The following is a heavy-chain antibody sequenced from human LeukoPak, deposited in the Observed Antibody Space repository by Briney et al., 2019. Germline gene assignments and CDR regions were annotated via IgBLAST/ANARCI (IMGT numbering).Heavy chain of an antibody. CDR2: IYYSGST. CDR1: GGSISSGGYY. V-gene: IGHV4-31*03. D-gene: IGHD3-3*01. J-gene: IGHJ3*02. CDR3: ARSWKYYDFWSGYYWTDDAFDI. Sequence: SETLSLTCTVSGGSISSGGYYWSWIRQHPGKGLEWIGYIYYSGSTYYNPSLKSRVTISVDTSKNQFSLKLSSVTAADTAVYYCARSWKYYDFWSGYYWTDDAFDIRGQGTMVTVSS.